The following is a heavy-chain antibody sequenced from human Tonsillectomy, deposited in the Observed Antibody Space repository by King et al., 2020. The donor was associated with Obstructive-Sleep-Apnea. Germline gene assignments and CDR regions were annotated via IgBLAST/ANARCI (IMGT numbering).Heavy chain of an antibody. CDR1: GGSISSGGYY. V-gene: IGHV4-31*03. CDR2: IYYSGST. Sequence: VQLQESGPGLVKPSQTLSLTCTVSGGSISSGGYYWRWIRQHPGKGLEWIGYIYYSGSTYYNPSLKSRVTISVDTSKNQFSLKLSSVTAADTAVYYCARDRKQRVYYYDSSGYDAFDIWGQGTMVTVSS. J-gene: IGHJ3*02. D-gene: IGHD3-22*01. CDR3: ARDRKQRVYYYDSSGYDAFDI.